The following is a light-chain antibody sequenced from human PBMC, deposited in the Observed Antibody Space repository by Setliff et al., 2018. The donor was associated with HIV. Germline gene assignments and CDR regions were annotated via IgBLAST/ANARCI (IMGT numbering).Light chain of an antibody. CDR2: GDS. Sequence: QSVLTQPASVSGSPGQSITISCIGSSSDVGKYDLVSWYQQYPGKAPGLIIYGDSERPSGVSNRFSGSKSGNTASLTISGLQADDEADYYCCSYTRGGTYVFGTGTKVTVL. J-gene: IGLJ1*01. V-gene: IGLV2-23*01. CDR1: SSDVGKYDL. CDR3: CSYTRGGTYV.